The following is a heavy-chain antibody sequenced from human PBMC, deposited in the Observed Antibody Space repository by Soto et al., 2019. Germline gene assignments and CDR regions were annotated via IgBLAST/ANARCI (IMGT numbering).Heavy chain of an antibody. CDR1: GGSISSYY. CDR2: IYYSGST. D-gene: IGHD3-10*01. V-gene: IGHV4-59*01. Sequence: QVQLQESGPGLVKPSETLSLTCTVSGGSISSYYWSWIRQPPGKGLEWIGYIYYSGSTNYNPSLKSRVTISVDTSKNQFSLKLSSVTAADTAVYHCARGLTGAPGYWGQGTLVTVSS. J-gene: IGHJ4*02. CDR3: ARGLTGAPGY.